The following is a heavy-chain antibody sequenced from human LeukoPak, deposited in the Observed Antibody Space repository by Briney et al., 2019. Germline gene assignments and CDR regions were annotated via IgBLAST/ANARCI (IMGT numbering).Heavy chain of an antibody. J-gene: IGHJ3*02. D-gene: IGHD3-22*01. V-gene: IGHV3-30*18. Sequence: GGSLRLSCAASGFTFSSYWMSWVRQAPGKGLEWVAVISYDGSNKYYADSVKGRFTISRDNSKNTLYLQMNSLRAEDTAVYYCAKDDGSGYYLDAFDIWGQGTMVTVSS. CDR2: ISYDGSNK. CDR1: GFTFSSYW. CDR3: AKDDGSGYYLDAFDI.